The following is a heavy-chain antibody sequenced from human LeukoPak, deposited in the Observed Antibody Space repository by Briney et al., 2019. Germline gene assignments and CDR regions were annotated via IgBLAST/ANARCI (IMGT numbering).Heavy chain of an antibody. D-gene: IGHD1-20*01. J-gene: IGHJ4*02. Sequence: GWSLRLSCAASGFTFSNAWMSWVRQAPGQGLEWVGRIKSKTDGGTTDYAAHVKGRFTISRDDSKNTLYLQMNSLKTEDTAVYYCTTDEVRYNWNYVDYWGQGTLVTVSS. CDR2: IKSKTDGGTT. V-gene: IGHV3-15*01. CDR1: GFTFSNAW. CDR3: TTDEVRYNWNYVDY.